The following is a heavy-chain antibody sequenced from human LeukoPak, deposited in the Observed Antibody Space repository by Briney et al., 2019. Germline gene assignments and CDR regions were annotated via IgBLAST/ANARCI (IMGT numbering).Heavy chain of an antibody. CDR1: VGSISSHY. Sequence: SETLSLTCTVSVGSISSHYWSWIRQPPGKGLEWIGYIYYSGSTNYNPSLKSRVTISVDTSKNQFSLKLSSVTAADTAAYYCARDSENDGSGRYNYYYYYMDVWGKGTTVTVSS. CDR2: IYYSGST. D-gene: IGHD3-10*01. J-gene: IGHJ6*03. CDR3: ARDSENDGSGRYNYYYYYMDV. V-gene: IGHV4-59*11.